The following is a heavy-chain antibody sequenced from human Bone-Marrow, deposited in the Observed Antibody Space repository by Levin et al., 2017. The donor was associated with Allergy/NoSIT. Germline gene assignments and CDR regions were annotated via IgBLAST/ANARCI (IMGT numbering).Heavy chain of an antibody. J-gene: IGHJ4*02. Sequence: QPGGSLRLSCAASGFTFSSYAMSWVRQAPGRGLEWVSSISGTGGSTHYADSVKGRFTISRDNSKNTLYLQMNSLRAEDTAVYYCAKEYWDDFDYWGQGTLVTVSS. CDR3: AKEYWDDFDY. D-gene: IGHD1-26*01. CDR2: ISGTGGST. CDR1: GFTFSSYA. V-gene: IGHV3-23*01.